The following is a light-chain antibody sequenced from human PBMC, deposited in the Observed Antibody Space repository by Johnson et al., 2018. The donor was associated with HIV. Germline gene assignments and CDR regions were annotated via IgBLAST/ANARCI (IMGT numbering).Light chain of an antibody. V-gene: IGLV1-51*02. Sequence: QSVLTQPPSVSAAPGQKVTISCSGSSSNIGTNYVSWYQQLPGTAPKLLMFENNQRPSGIPDRFSGSKSGTSATLGITGLPTGDEADYYCGTWDTSLSAYVFGTGPKFTVL. CDR2: ENN. CDR1: SSNIGTNY. J-gene: IGLJ1*01. CDR3: GTWDTSLSAYV.